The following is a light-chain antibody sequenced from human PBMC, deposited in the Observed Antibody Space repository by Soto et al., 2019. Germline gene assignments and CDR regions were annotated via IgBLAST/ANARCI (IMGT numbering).Light chain of an antibody. CDR1: QSISSN. CDR3: QQYGSSPLT. Sequence: EIVMTQSPATLSVSPGERATLSCRASQSISSNLAWYQQKPGQAPRLLISGASTRATGISARFSGSGSGTDFTLTISRLEPEDFAVYYCQQYGSSPLTFGGGTKVDIK. J-gene: IGKJ4*01. V-gene: IGKV3-15*01. CDR2: GAS.